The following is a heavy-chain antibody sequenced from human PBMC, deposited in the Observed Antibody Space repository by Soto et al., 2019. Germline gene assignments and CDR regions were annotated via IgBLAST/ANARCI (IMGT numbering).Heavy chain of an antibody. V-gene: IGHV3-11*06. CDR1: GFTFSDYY. D-gene: IGHD1-7*01. Sequence: PGGSLRLSCAASGFTFSDYYMSWIRQAPGKGLEWVSYVSSSSTHTNYADSVKGRFTISRDNAKNSLYLQMNSLRAEDTAVYYCARDPLKTGTTSYYFYGMDVWGQGTTVTVSS. CDR2: VSSSSTHT. CDR3: ARDPLKTGTTSYYFYGMDV. J-gene: IGHJ6*02.